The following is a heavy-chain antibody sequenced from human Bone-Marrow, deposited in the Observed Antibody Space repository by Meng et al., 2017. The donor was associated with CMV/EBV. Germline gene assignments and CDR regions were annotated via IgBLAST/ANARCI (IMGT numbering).Heavy chain of an antibody. CDR2: ISWNSGSI. Sequence: SLKIPCAASGFTFDDYAMHWVRQAPGKGLEWVSGISWNSGSIGYADSVKGRFTISRDNAKNSLYLQMNSLRAEDTAVYYCTTEVGSMVVTHWGQGTLVTVSS. CDR3: TTEVGSMVVTH. D-gene: IGHD4-23*01. J-gene: IGHJ4*02. CDR1: GFTFDDYA. V-gene: IGHV3-9*01.